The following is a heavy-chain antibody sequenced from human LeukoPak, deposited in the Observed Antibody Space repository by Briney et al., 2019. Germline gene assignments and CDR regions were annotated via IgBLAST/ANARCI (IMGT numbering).Heavy chain of an antibody. D-gene: IGHD6-19*01. CDR2: INHSGST. V-gene: IGHV4-34*01. Sequence: SETLSLTCAVYGESFSGYYWSWIRQPPGKGLEWIEEINHSGSTNYNPSLKSRVTISVDTSKNQFSLKLSSVTAADTAVYYCARVNKQWLVHVRWFDPWGQGTLVTVSS. CDR1: GESFSGYY. CDR3: ARVNKQWLVHVRWFDP. J-gene: IGHJ5*02.